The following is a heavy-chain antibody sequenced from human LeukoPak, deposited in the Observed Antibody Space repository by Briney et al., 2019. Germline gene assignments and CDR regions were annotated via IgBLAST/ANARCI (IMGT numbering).Heavy chain of an antibody. Sequence: GGSLRLSCEASGFPFRDHAMHWVRQAPGKGLEWVAVISYDARHENYADSVKGRFTVSRDDSRSTLYLQMNSLKTDDTAVYFRARDEFDGYNLGPSIYWGQGTLVTVSS. CDR3: ARDEFDGYNLGPSIY. CDR2: ISYDARHE. V-gene: IGHV3-30*03. D-gene: IGHD5-24*01. CDR1: GFPFRDHA. J-gene: IGHJ4*02.